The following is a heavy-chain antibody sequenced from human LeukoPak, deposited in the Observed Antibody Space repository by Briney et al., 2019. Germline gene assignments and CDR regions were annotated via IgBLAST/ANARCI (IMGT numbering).Heavy chain of an antibody. CDR2: IYYGGST. CDR1: GGSISCYY. CDR3: ARDKVRGVRDI. Sequence: SETLSLTCTVSGGSISCYYWSWIRQPPGKGLEWIEYIYYGGSTNYNPSLKSRVTISVDTSKNQFSLKLSSVTAADTAVYYCARDKVRGVRDIWGQGTMVTVSS. V-gene: IGHV4-59*01. D-gene: IGHD3-10*01. J-gene: IGHJ3*02.